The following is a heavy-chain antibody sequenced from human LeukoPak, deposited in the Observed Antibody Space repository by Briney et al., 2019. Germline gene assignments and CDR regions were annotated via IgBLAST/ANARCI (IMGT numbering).Heavy chain of an antibody. Sequence: GGSLRLSCAASGFSFNIYAMGWVRQAPGKGLEWVSYISSSGSTIYYADSVKGRFTISRDNAKNSLYLQMNSLRAEDTAVYYCARDRGYYDSSGYYYEDYWGQGTLVTVSS. CDR1: GFSFNIYA. J-gene: IGHJ4*02. CDR2: ISSSGSTI. D-gene: IGHD3-22*01. V-gene: IGHV3-48*03. CDR3: ARDRGYYDSSGYYYEDY.